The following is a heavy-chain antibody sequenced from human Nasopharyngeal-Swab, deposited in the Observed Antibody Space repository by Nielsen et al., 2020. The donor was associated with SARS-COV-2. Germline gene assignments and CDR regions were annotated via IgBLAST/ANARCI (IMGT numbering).Heavy chain of an antibody. Sequence: SVKVSCRASGFTFTSSAVQWVRQARGQRLEWIGWIVVGSGNTNYAQKFQERVTITRDMSTSTAYMELSSLRSEDTAVYYCAASPNYYDSSGYPFDIWGQGTMVTVSS. CDR1: GFTFTSSA. D-gene: IGHD3-22*01. CDR3: AASPNYYDSSGYPFDI. CDR2: IVVGSGNT. J-gene: IGHJ3*02. V-gene: IGHV1-58*01.